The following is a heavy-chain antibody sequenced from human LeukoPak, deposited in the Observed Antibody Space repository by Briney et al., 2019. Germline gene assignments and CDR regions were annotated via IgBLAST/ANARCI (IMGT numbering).Heavy chain of an antibody. CDR1: GFTFSNYW. D-gene: IGHD2-15*01. Sequence: GGSLRLSCAASGFTFSNYWMTWVRQAPGKGLEWVANIKQDGSDKYYVDSVRGRFTISRDNSKNSLYLQMNSLRAEDTAVYYCARGRSNDHQSDIPGYLGQGMLVTVSS. CDR2: IKQDGSDK. CDR3: ARGRSNDHQSDIPGY. J-gene: IGHJ4*02. V-gene: IGHV3-7*05.